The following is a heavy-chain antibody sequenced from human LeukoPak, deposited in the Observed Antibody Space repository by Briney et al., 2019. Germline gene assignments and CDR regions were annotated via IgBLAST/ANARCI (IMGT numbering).Heavy chain of an antibody. Sequence: PSETLSLTCAVYGGSFSGYYWSWIRQPPWKGLEWIGEINHSGSTNYNPSLKSRVTISVDTSKNQFSLKLSSVTAADTAVYYCARVRGITTYIFDYWGQGTLVTVSS. CDR1: GGSFSGYY. CDR3: ARVRGITTYIFDY. V-gene: IGHV4-34*01. D-gene: IGHD3-10*01. J-gene: IGHJ4*02. CDR2: INHSGST.